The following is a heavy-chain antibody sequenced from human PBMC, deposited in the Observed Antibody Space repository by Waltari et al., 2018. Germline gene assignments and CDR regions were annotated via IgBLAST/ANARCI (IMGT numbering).Heavy chain of an antibody. CDR1: GGSISSYY. CDR3: ARLTTVVTYYFDY. J-gene: IGHJ4*02. CDR2: IYYSGST. D-gene: IGHD4-17*01. V-gene: IGHV4-59*01. Sequence: QVQLQESGPGLVKPSETLSLTCTVSGGSISSYYWSWIRQPPGKGLEWIGYIYYSGSTNYNPSLKSRVTISVDTSKNQFSLKLSSVTAADTAVYYCARLTTVVTYYFDYWGQGTLVTVSS.